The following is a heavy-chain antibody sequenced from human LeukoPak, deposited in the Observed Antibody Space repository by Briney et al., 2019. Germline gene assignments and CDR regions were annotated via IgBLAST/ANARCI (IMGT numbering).Heavy chain of an antibody. J-gene: IGHJ5*02. V-gene: IGHV3-30*04. Sequence: PGRSLRLSCAASGFTFSSYAMHWVRQAPGKGLEWVAVISYDGSNKYYADSVKGRFTISRDNSKNTLYLQMNSLRAEDTAVYYCARDRYGSGRPWFDPWSQGTLVTVSS. D-gene: IGHD3-10*01. CDR2: ISYDGSNK. CDR3: ARDRYGSGRPWFDP. CDR1: GFTFSSYA.